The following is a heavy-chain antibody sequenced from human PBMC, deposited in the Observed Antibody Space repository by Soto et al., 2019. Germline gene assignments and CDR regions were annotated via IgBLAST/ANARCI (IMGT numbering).Heavy chain of an antibody. D-gene: IGHD5-12*01. CDR1: GGSISSYY. V-gene: IGHV4-59*01. Sequence: SETLSLTCTVSGGSISSYYWSWIRQPPGKGLEWIGYIYYSGSTNYNPSLKSRVTISVETSKNQFSLKLSSVTAADTAVYYCARDRESGGYSGYDSDGGFDYWGQGTLVTVSS. CDR2: IYYSGST. CDR3: ARDRESGGYSGYDSDGGFDY. J-gene: IGHJ4*02.